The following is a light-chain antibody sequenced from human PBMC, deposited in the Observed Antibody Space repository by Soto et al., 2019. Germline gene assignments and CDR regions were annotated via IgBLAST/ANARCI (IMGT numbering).Light chain of an antibody. CDR3: MQGEHCPWT. J-gene: IGKJ1*01. CDR1: QSLVYSDGDTY. CDR2: KVS. V-gene: IGKV2-30*01. Sequence: DAVLTQSPLSLPVTLGQPASISCRSSQSLVYSDGDTYLNWFHQRPGQSPRRLLYKVSNRDSGVPDRFSSSGSGTDFTLTISRVEAEDVGVYYCMQGEHCPWTLGQGTKVEIK.